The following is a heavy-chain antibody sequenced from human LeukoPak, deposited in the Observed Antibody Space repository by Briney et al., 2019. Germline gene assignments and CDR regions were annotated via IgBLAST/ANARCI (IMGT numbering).Heavy chain of an antibody. Sequence: GGSLRLSCAASGFSFSSTWMTWVRQTPGKGLELVSNINIDGSQRYHAYSVEGRFSISRDNVKNTLYLQMSSLRVEDTAVYYCVREDTPATANYWGQGTLVTISS. D-gene: IGHD2-21*02. CDR2: INIDGSQR. CDR3: VREDTPATANY. J-gene: IGHJ4*02. CDR1: GFSFSSTW. V-gene: IGHV3-7*03.